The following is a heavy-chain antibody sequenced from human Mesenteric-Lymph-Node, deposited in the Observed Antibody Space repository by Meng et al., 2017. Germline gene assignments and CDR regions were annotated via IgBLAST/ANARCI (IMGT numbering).Heavy chain of an antibody. J-gene: IGHJ6*02. Sequence: GSLRLSCTVSGGSISSYYWSWIRQPPGKGLEWIGEINHSGSTNYNPSLKSRVTISVDTSKNQFSQKLSSVTAADTAVYYCARGKIFYYDSSGYYYSKLYGMDVWGQGTMVTVSS. CDR2: INHSGST. V-gene: IGHV4-34*01. CDR1: GGSISSYY. D-gene: IGHD3-22*01. CDR3: ARGKIFYYDSSGYYYSKLYGMDV.